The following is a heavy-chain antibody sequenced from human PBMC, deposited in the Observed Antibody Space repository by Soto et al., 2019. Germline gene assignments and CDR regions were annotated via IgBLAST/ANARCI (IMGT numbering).Heavy chain of an antibody. CDR2: ISGSGDST. D-gene: IGHD6-19*01. Sequence: EVQLLESGGGLVQPGGSLRLSCAASGFTFSSYAMSWVRQAPGKGLEWVSVISGSGDSTYYADSVKGRFTISRDNSKNTLYRQMNSLRAEDTAVYYCARRTSGWYLDCWGQGTLVTVSS. J-gene: IGHJ4*02. V-gene: IGHV3-23*01. CDR3: ARRTSGWYLDC. CDR1: GFTFSSYA.